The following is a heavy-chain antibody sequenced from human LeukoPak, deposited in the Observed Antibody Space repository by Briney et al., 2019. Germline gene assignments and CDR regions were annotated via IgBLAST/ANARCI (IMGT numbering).Heavy chain of an antibody. D-gene: IGHD3-3*01. CDR3: VRGDDVSGYRTDC. J-gene: IGHJ4*02. CDR2: IYRTGST. Sequence: SETLSLTCSVSDYSISSGFYWGWVRQSPGKGLEWIGNIYRTGSTNYHPSLKSRVTISVDTSKNQFSLKLSSVTAADTAVYYCVRGDDVSGYRTDCWGQGTLVTVSA. V-gene: IGHV4-38-2*02. CDR1: DYSISSGFY.